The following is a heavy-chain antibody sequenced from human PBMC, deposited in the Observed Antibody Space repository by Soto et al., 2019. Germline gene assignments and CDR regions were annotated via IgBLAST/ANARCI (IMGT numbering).Heavy chain of an antibody. V-gene: IGHV3-23*01. D-gene: IGHD6-13*01. J-gene: IGHJ5*02. CDR3: AKDAVAAGGTSWFGP. Sequence: GGSLRLSCAASGFIFSNYAMTWVRQAPGKGLEWVSDISATGDRTYYADSVKGRFTISRDNSMYTQYLQRNSLRVEDTAVYYCAKDAVAAGGTSWFGPWGRGTLVTVSS. CDR1: GFIFSNYA. CDR2: ISATGDRT.